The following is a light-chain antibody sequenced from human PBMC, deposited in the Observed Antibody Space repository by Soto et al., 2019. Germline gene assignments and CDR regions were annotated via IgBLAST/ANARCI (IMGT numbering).Light chain of an antibody. CDR3: QQSSSIPFT. CDR1: QSITNY. Sequence: DIQMTQSPSSLSASVGDRVTITCRASQSITNYLNWYQQRPGNAPKLLIYVASSLQSGVPSRFSGSGSGTDFTLTISSLQPEDFATYYCQQSSSIPFTFGPGTKVDI. J-gene: IGKJ3*01. V-gene: IGKV1-39*01. CDR2: VAS.